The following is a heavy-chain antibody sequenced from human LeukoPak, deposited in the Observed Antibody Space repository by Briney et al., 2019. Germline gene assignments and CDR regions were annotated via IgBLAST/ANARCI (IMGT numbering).Heavy chain of an antibody. CDR1: GASISSGNW. J-gene: IGHJ3*02. D-gene: IGHD3-10*01. CDR3: ARPREFNYGNDAFDI. V-gene: IGHV4-4*02. CDR2: IYHTGST. Sequence: SGTLSLTCAVSGASISSGNWWIWVRQPPGKGLEWIGEIYHTGSTNYNPSLKSRVTISVDKSKNQFSLKLSSVTAADTAVYYCARPREFNYGNDAFDIWGQGTMVTVSS.